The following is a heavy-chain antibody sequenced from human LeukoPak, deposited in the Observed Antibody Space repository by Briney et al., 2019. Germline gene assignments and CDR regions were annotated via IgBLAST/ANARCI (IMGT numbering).Heavy chain of an antibody. CDR3: ARLDILTGNYYYSNF. D-gene: IGHD3-9*01. Sequence: GGSLRLSCAASGFTFSSYWMHWVRQAPGMGLVWVSRISGDGSTTSYADSVKGRFTISRDNAKNTLYLQMNSLRAEDTAVYYCARLDILTGNYYYSNFWGQGTLVTVSS. J-gene: IGHJ4*02. V-gene: IGHV3-74*01. CDR2: ISGDGSTT. CDR1: GFTFSSYW.